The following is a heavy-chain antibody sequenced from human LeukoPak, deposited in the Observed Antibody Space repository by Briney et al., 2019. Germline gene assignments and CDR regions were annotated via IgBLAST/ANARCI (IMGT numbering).Heavy chain of an antibody. Sequence: ASVKVSCKASGYTFTDYYMYWVRQAPGQGPEWMGWVNLNSGGTQYVQKFQGRVTMTRDTSISTAYMELNSLRSDDTALYYCTKPQPGAFEIWGQGTMVTVSS. D-gene: IGHD2-2*01. J-gene: IGHJ3*02. CDR1: GYTFTDYY. CDR2: VNLNSGGT. V-gene: IGHV1-2*02. CDR3: TKPQPGAFEI.